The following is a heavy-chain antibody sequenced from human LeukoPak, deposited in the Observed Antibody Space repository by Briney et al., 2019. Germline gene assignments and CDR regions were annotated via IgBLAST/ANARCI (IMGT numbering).Heavy chain of an antibody. CDR1: GFTFSSYG. V-gene: IGHV3-30*18. D-gene: IGHD2-2*01. Sequence: PGGSLRLSCAASGFTFSSYGMHWVRQAPGKGLEWVAVISYDGSNKYYADSVKGRFTISRDNPKNTLYLQMNSLRAEDTAVYYCAKDPDIVVVPAKPTGFDYWGQGTLVTVSS. J-gene: IGHJ4*02. CDR2: ISYDGSNK. CDR3: AKDPDIVVVPAKPTGFDY.